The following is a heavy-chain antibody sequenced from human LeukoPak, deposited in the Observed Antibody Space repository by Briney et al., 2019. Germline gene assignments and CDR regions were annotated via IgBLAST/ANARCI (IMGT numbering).Heavy chain of an antibody. CDR1: GGSFSDYY. D-gene: IGHD3-22*01. CDR2: INHSGST. Sequence: SETLSLTCAVYGGSFSDYYWSSFCQPPGKGLEWIGEINHSGSTNYNPSLKSRVTISVDTSKNQFSLKLSSVTAADTAVYYCAYSSDFQQHWGQGTLVTVSS. CDR3: AYSSDFQQH. J-gene: IGHJ1*01. V-gene: IGHV4-34*01.